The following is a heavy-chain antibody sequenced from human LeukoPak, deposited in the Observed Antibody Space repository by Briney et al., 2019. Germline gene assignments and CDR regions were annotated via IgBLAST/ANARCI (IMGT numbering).Heavy chain of an antibody. CDR1: GDTFTSYG. J-gene: IGHJ4*02. Sequence: ASVRVSCKTSGDTFTSYGFTWVRRAPGQGLEWMGWISAYNGATDYAQKLQGRVTMTTDTSTSTAPMELRSLRSDDTAVYYCARCWSYDRGYCDYWGQGTLVTVSS. D-gene: IGHD5-12*01. CDR2: ISAYNGAT. V-gene: IGHV1-18*01. CDR3: ARCWSYDRGYCDY.